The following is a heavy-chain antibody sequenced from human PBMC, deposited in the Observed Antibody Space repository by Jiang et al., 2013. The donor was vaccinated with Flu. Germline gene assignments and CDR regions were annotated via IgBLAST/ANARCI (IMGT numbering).Heavy chain of an antibody. CDR3: ARLNWNDEVFAFDI. CDR1: GGSISSSSYY. D-gene: IGHD1-1*01. CDR2: IYYSGST. Sequence: GSGLVKPSETLSLTCTVSGGSISSSSYYWGWIRQPPGKGLEWIGSIYYSGSTYYNPSLKSRVTISVDTSKNQFSLKLSSVTAADTAVYYCARLNWNDEVFAFDIWGQGTMVTVSS. V-gene: IGHV4-39*01. J-gene: IGHJ3*02.